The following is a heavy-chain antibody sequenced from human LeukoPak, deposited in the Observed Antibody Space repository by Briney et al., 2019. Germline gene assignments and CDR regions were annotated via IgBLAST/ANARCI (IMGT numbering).Heavy chain of an antibody. Sequence: VASVKVSCKASGYTFTSYDINWVRQATGQGLEWMGWMNPNSGNTGYAQKFQGRVTMTRNTSISTAYMELSSLRSEDTAVYYCARGSRMVRGVVPDYWGQGTLVTVSS. V-gene: IGHV1-8*01. D-gene: IGHD3-10*01. J-gene: IGHJ4*02. CDR3: ARGSRMVRGVVPDY. CDR1: GYTFTSYD. CDR2: MNPNSGNT.